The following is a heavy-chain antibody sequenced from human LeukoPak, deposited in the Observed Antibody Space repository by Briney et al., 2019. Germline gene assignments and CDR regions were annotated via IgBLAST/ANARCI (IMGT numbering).Heavy chain of an antibody. CDR1: GYTLTSYY. Sequence: ASVKVSCKASGYTLTSYYMHWVRQAPGQGLEWMGIINPSGGSTSYAQKFQGRVTMTRDTSTSTVYMELSSLRSEDTAVYYCAREPQDERDWFDPWGQGTLVTVSS. CDR3: AREPQDERDWFDP. J-gene: IGHJ5*02. D-gene: IGHD6-25*01. V-gene: IGHV1-46*01. CDR2: INPSGGST.